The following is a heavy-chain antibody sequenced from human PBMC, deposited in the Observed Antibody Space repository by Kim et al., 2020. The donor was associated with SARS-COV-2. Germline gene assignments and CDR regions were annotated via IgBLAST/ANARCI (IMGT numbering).Heavy chain of an antibody. CDR1: GFTFSDYW. CDR2: IKPDGSKR. Sequence: GGSLRLSCTASGFTFSDYWMTWVRQSPAKGLVWVSEIKPDGSKRNYADSVKGRFTISRDNAENMVYLQMHSLRAEDTALYYCVRGNFHAFEIWGQGTMVTVSS. D-gene: IGHD1-7*01. CDR3: VRGNFHAFEI. V-gene: IGHV3-74*01. J-gene: IGHJ3*02.